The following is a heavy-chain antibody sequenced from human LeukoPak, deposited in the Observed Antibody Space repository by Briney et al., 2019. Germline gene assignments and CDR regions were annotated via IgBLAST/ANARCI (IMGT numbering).Heavy chain of an antibody. CDR2: IYTSGST. CDR3: ASSYDSSGSVLFDY. J-gene: IGHJ4*02. D-gene: IGHD3-22*01. CDR1: GGSISSGSYY. Sequence: PSQTLSLTCTVSGGSISSGSYYWSWIRQPAGKGLEWIGRIYTSGSTNYNPSLKSRVTISVDTSKNQFSLKLSSVTAADTAVYYCASSYDSSGSVLFDYWGQGTPVTVSS. V-gene: IGHV4-61*02.